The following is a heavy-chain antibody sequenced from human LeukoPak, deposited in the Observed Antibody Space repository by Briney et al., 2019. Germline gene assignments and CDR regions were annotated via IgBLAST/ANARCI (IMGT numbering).Heavy chain of an antibody. CDR1: GGSISSYY. V-gene: IGHV4-59*01. CDR2: IYYSGST. J-gene: IGHJ6*03. CDR3: ARTTEWGYTHDYFYYYYMDV. Sequence: SETLSLTCTVSGGSISSYYWSWIRQPPGKGLEWIGYIYYSGSTNYNPSLKSRVTISVDTSKNQFSLKLSSVTAADTAVYYCARTTEWGYTHDYFYYYYMDVWGKGTTVTISS. D-gene: IGHD5-18*01.